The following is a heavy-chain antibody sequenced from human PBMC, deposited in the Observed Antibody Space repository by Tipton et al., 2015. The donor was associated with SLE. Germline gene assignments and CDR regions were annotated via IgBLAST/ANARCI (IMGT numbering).Heavy chain of an antibody. CDR3: ARVYFHSSSSGFDY. J-gene: IGHJ4*02. V-gene: IGHV4-38-2*01. Sequence: GLVKPSETLSLTCAVSGYSISSGYYWGWIRQPPGKGLEWIGSIYHSGSTYYNPSLKSRVTISVDTSKNQFSLKLSSVTAADTAVYYCARVYFHSSSSGFDYWGQGTLVTVSS. CDR1: GYSISSGYY. D-gene: IGHD6-6*01. CDR2: IYHSGST.